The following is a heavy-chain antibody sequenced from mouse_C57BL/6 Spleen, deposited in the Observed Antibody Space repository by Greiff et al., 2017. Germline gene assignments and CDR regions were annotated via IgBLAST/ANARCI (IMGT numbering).Heavy chain of an antibody. CDR1: GYTFTDYY. CDR3: ARGGDGYYHYYAMDY. CDR2: IYPGSGNT. D-gene: IGHD2-3*01. J-gene: IGHJ4*01. V-gene: IGHV1-76*01. Sequence: VQLQESGAELVRPGASVKLSCKASGYTFTDYYINWVKQRPGQGLEWIARIYPGSGNTYYNEKFKGKATLTAEKSSSTAYMQLSSLTSEDSAVYFCARGGDGYYHYYAMDYWVKEPQSPSPQ.